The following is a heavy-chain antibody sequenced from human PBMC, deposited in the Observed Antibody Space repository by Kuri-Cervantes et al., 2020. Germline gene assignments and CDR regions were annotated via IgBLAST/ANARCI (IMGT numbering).Heavy chain of an antibody. CDR3: ARGLYGSGSRAHFDY. CDR2: IWYDGSNK. CDR1: GFTFSSYG. V-gene: IGHV3-33*01. Sequence: GESLKISCAASGFTFSSYGMHWVRQAPGKGLEWVAVIWYDGSNKYYADSVKGRFTISRGNSKNTLYLQMNSLRAEDTAVYYCARGLYGSGSRAHFDYWGQGTLVTVSS. J-gene: IGHJ4*02. D-gene: IGHD3-10*01.